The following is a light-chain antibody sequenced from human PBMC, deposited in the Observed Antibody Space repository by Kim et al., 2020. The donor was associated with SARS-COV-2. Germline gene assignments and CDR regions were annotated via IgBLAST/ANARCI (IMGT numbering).Light chain of an antibody. J-gene: IGKJ2*01. Sequence: SASLGDKITIPCQASQDIRKYLSWYQLKPGKAPKLLIHEASNLEAGVPSRFSGSGSGTDLAFTISGLQPEDIATYYCQQYDSLPYTFGQGTKLEI. CDR1: QDIRKY. V-gene: IGKV1-33*01. CDR3: QQYDSLPYT. CDR2: EAS.